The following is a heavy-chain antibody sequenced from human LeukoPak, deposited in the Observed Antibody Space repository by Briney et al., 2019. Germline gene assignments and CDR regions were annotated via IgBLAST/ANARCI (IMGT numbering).Heavy chain of an antibody. J-gene: IGHJ5*02. CDR3: ARRYCSGGSCYSGDWFDP. Sequence: SQTLSLTCTVSGGSISSGGYYWSWLRQHPGKGLEWIGYIYYSGSTYYNPSLKSPVTISVDTSKNQLSLKLSSVTAADTAVYYCARRYCSGGSCYSGDWFDPWGQGTLVTVSS. V-gene: IGHV4-31*01. CDR1: GGSISSGGYY. D-gene: IGHD2-15*01. CDR2: IYYSGST.